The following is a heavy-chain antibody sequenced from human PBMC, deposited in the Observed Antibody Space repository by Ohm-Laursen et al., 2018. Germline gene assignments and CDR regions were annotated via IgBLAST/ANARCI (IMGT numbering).Heavy chain of an antibody. CDR1: GLSLSTSKMC. CDR2: IDWDDEK. CDR3: ARIVAGPDYFDY. V-gene: IGHV2-70*11. Sequence: TQTLTLTGTFSGLSLSTSKMCVNWIRQPPGKALEWLGRIDWDDEKYYSTSLKTRLTISKDTSKNQVVLTMTNMDPVDTAMYYCARIVAGPDYFDYWGQGALVTVSS. J-gene: IGHJ4*02. D-gene: IGHD5-12*01.